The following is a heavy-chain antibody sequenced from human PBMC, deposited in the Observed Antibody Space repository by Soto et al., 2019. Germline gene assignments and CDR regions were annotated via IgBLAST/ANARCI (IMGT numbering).Heavy chain of an antibody. CDR2: ISGSGGST. CDR1: GFTFSSYA. D-gene: IGHD3-10*01. Sequence: EVQLLESGGGLVQPGGSLRLSCAASGFTFSSYAMSWVRQAPGKGLEWVSAISGSGGSTYYADSVKGRFTISRDNTMNAINILMNSLRDEDTSVYYCAKDMGRTSHWGREPWSPSPQ. V-gene: IGHV3-23*01. J-gene: IGHJ4*02. CDR3: AKDMGRTSH.